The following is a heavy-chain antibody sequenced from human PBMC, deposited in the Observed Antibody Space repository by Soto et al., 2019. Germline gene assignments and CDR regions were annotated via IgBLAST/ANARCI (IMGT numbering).Heavy chain of an antibody. CDR1: GGSISSGDSY. Sequence: SETLSLTCTVSGGSISSGDSYWSWIRQSPGKGLEWIGCIYYSGSTYYNPSLRSRVTISVDTSKNQFSLRLNSVTAADTAAYFCAREGAASHSYYYGTDVWGQGTTVTVSS. J-gene: IGHJ6*02. V-gene: IGHV4-30-4*01. D-gene: IGHD3-16*01. CDR3: AREGAASHSYYYGTDV. CDR2: IYYSGST.